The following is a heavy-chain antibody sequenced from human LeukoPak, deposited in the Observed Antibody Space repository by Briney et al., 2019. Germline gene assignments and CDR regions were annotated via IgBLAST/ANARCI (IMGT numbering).Heavy chain of an antibody. D-gene: IGHD6-6*01. J-gene: IGHJ4*02. CDR1: GFTFSNYE. V-gene: IGHV3-48*03. Sequence: GGSLRLSCAASGFTFSNYEMNWVRQAPGKGLEWVSYISSSGTTIYYADSVKGRFTISRDNAKNTLYLHMSSLRAEDTAVYYCARGLEYSSSSAFDYWGQGTLVTVSS. CDR2: ISSSGTTI. CDR3: ARGLEYSSSSAFDY.